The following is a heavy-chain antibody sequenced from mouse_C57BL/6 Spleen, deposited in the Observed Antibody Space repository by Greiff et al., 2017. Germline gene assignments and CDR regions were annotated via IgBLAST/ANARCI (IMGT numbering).Heavy chain of an antibody. CDR2: INPNNGGT. J-gene: IGHJ2*01. V-gene: IGHV1-26*01. D-gene: IGHD1-1*01. CDR3: ARSDYYGSSYGYFDY. CDR1: GYTFTDYY. Sequence: VQLKQSGPELVKPGASVKISCKASGYTFTDYYMNWVKQSHGKSLEWIGDINPNNGGTSYNQKFKGKATLTVDKSSSTAYMELRSLTSEDSAVYYCARSDYYGSSYGYFDYWGQGTTLTVSS.